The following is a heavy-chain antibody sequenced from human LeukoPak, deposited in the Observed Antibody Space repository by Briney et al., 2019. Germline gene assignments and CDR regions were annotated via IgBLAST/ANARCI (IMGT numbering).Heavy chain of an antibody. D-gene: IGHD3-9*01. CDR3: ARGRGPEAYYDILTPDY. CDR1: GYTFTSYY. V-gene: IGHV1-46*01. CDR2: INPSGGST. J-gene: IGHJ4*02. Sequence: GASVEVSCKASGYTFTSYYMHWVRQAPGQGLEWMGIINPSGGSTSYAQKFQGRVTMTRDTSTSTVYMELSNLRSEDTAVYYCARGRGPEAYYDILTPDYWGQGTLVTVSS.